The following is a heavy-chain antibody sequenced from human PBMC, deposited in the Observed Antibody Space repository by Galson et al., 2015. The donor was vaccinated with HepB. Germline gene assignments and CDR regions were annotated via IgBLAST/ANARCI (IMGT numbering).Heavy chain of an antibody. CDR3: AALYNWNDGTRKSSWCDP. CDR1: GFTFTSSA. CDR2: IVVGSGNT. Sequence: SVKVSCKASGFTFTSSAVQWVRQARGQRLEWIGWIVVGSGNTNYAQKFQERVTITRDMSTSTAYMELSSLRSEDTAVYYCAALYNWNDGTRKSSWCDPWGQGTLVTVSS. D-gene: IGHD1-20*01. V-gene: IGHV1-58*01. J-gene: IGHJ5*02.